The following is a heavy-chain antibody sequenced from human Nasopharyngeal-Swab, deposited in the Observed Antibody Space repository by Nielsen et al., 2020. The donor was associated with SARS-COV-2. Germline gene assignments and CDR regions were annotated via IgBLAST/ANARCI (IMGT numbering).Heavy chain of an antibody. V-gene: IGHV3-48*02. J-gene: IGHJ6*02. D-gene: IGHD3-3*01. CDR2: ISSSSSTI. CDR1: GFTFSSYS. Sequence: GESLKISWAASGFTFSSYSMNWVRQAPGKGLEWVSYISSSSSTIYYADSVKGRFTISRDNAKNSLYLQMNSLRDEDTAVYYCARVRHDFWSGYNYYYYGMDVWGQGTTVTVSS. CDR3: ARVRHDFWSGYNYYYYGMDV.